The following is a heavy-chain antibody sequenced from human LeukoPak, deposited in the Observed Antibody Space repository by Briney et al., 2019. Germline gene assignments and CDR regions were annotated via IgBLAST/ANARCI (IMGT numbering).Heavy chain of an antibody. J-gene: IGHJ4*02. V-gene: IGHV1-24*01. CDR2: FDPEDGET. D-gene: IGHD2-21*01. Sequence: ASVKVSCKVSGYTLTGLSMHWVRQAPGKGLEWMGGFDPEDGETIYAQKFQGRVTMTEDTSTDTAYMELSSLRSEDTAVYYCATDFSGVVMPFHWGQGTLVTVSS. CDR1: GYTLTGLS. CDR3: ATDFSGVVMPFH.